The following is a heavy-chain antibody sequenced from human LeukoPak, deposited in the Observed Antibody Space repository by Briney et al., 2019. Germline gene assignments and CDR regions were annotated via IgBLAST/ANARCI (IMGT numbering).Heavy chain of an antibody. D-gene: IGHD4-11*01. CDR2: AFYSGDT. Sequence: SETLSLTCTVSGGSIIGSTYYWGWIRQPPGKGLEWIGSAFYSGDTYYKSSLKSRVTISVDTSKNQFSLKLGSVTAADTAVYYCGRLRGAMTTVTSNFDSWGQGTLVTVSS. CDR3: GRLRGAMTTVTSNFDS. V-gene: IGHV4-39*01. CDR1: GGSIIGSTYY. J-gene: IGHJ4*02.